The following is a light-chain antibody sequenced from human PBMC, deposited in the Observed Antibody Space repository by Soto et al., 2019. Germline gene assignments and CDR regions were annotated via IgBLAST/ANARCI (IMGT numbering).Light chain of an antibody. Sequence: DIQMTQSPSTLSASVGDRVTITCRASQSITGWLAWYQQKPGKAPNLLISDVSNLESGVPSRFSGSGSGTEFTLAISSLQPDDFATYYCQQYGLYWSFGLGTKLAI. CDR1: QSITGW. J-gene: IGKJ1*01. CDR3: QQYGLYWS. CDR2: DVS. V-gene: IGKV1-5*01.